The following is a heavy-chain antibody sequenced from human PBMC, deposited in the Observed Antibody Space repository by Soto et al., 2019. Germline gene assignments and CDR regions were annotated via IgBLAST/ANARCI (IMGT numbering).Heavy chain of an antibody. J-gene: IGHJ4*02. CDR3: AKDSGVSNSCLDY. D-gene: IGHD2-2*01. V-gene: IGHV3-23*01. CDR1: GCPFSSTS. Sequence: AGSLILSSAASGCPFSSTSMSWVSKFPGKGLEWVSGITGSGGSTYCADSVKGRFTISRDNSKNTLYLQMNSLRAEDTAVYYCAKDSGVSNSCLDYWGQGTLVNVS. CDR2: ITGSGGST.